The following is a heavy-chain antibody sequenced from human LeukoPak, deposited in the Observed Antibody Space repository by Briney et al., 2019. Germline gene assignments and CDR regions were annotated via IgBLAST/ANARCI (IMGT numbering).Heavy chain of an antibody. V-gene: IGHV1-8*01. D-gene: IGHD3-10*01. CDR1: GYTFTSYD. CDR2: MNPNSGNT. J-gene: IGHJ4*02. CDR3: ASFLDYYGSGSYHFDY. Sequence: ASVKVSCKASGYTFTSYDINWVRQATGQGVEWLGWMNPNSGNTGYAQKFQGRVTITRNTSISTAYMELSSLRSEDTAVYYCASFLDYYGSGSYHFDYWGQGTLVTVSS.